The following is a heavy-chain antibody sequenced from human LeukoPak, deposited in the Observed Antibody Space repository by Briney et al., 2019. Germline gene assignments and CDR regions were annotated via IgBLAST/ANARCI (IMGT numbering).Heavy chain of an antibody. CDR1: GGSFSGYY. V-gene: IGHV4-34*01. J-gene: IGHJ4*02. CDR2: INHSGST. Sequence: PSETLSLTCAVYGGSFSGYYWSWIRQPPGKGLEWIGEINHSGSTNYNPSLKSRVTISVDTSKNQFSLKLSSVTAADTAVYYCARGGTSGYSSTRPFWGGNYYFDYWGQGSLVTVSS. D-gene: IGHD2-2*01. CDR3: ARGGTSGYSSTRPFWGGNYYFDY.